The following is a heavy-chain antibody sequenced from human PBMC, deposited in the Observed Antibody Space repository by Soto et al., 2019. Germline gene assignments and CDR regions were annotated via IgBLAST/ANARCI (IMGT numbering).Heavy chain of an antibody. J-gene: IGHJ5*02. Sequence: TLSLTCTVSGGCISSRDYYWSWIRQPPGKGLEWIGYIYYSGSTYYNPSLKSRVTISVDTSKNQFSLKLSSVTAADTAVYYWARGYTLPPNWFDPWGQGTLVTVSS. CDR3: ARGYTLPPNWFDP. CDR1: GGCISSRDYY. V-gene: IGHV4-30-4*01. D-gene: IGHD3-16*02. CDR2: IYYSGST.